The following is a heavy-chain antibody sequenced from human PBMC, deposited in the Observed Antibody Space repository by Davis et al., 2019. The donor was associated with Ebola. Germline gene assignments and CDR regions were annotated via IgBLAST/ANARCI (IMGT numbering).Heavy chain of an antibody. V-gene: IGHV4-4*02. Sequence: SETLSLTCAVSGGSISSSNWWSWVRQPPGTGLEWIGEIYHSGSTNYNPSLKSRVTISVDTSKNQFSLKLSSVTAADTAVYYCARDSGYDPGAFDIWGQGTMVTVSS. D-gene: IGHD5-12*01. CDR1: GGSISSSNW. CDR2: IYHSGST. J-gene: IGHJ3*02. CDR3: ARDSGYDPGAFDI.